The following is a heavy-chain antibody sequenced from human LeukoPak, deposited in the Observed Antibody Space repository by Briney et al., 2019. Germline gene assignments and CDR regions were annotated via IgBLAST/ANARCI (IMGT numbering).Heavy chain of an antibody. Sequence: PGGSLRLSCAASGFTFSSYAMSWVRQAPGKGLEWVSGISGSGDNTYYADSVEGRFTISRDNSKNTLYVQVNSLGTEDTAVYYCAKGSYYDSSGSFYFDYWGQGTLVTVSS. V-gene: IGHV3-23*01. D-gene: IGHD3-22*01. CDR2: ISGSGDNT. J-gene: IGHJ4*02. CDR1: GFTFSSYA. CDR3: AKGSYYDSSGSFYFDY.